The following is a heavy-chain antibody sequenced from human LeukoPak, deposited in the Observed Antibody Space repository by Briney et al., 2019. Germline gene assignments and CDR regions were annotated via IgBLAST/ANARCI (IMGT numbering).Heavy chain of an antibody. Sequence: PSETLSLTCTVSGGSISSSSYYWGWIRQPPGKGLEWIGSIYYSGSTYYNPSLKSRVTISVDTSKNQFSLKLSSVTAADTAVYYCARLGIRYSYDYWGQGTLVTVSS. CDR3: ARLGIRYSYDY. CDR2: IYYSGST. J-gene: IGHJ4*02. D-gene: IGHD5-18*01. CDR1: GGSISSSSYY. V-gene: IGHV4-39*01.